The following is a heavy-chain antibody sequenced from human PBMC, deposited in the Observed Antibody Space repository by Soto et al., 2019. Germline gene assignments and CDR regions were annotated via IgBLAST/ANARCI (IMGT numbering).Heavy chain of an antibody. CDR1: GFTFSSYA. J-gene: IGHJ4*02. CDR3: AKGGQWLTRFDY. D-gene: IGHD6-19*01. V-gene: IGHV3-23*01. Sequence: EVLLLESGGGLVQPGGSLRLSCAASGFTFSSYAMSWVRQAPGKGLEWVSTISGSGASTYYADSVKGRFTISRDNSKNTLYLQMNSLRAEDTAVYYCAKGGQWLTRFDYWGQGTLVTVSS. CDR2: ISGSGAST.